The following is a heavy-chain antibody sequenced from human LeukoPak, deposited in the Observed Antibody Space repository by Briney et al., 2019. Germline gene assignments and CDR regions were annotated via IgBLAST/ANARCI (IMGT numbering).Heavy chain of an antibody. CDR1: GFPLSGHY. CDR2: MYDSWST. V-gene: IGHV4-59*11. J-gene: IGHJ4*02. D-gene: IGHD5-18*01. CDR3: ATIKRGNIYGYFDF. Sequence: SKTLPLPCLPSGFPLSGHYGSWIRQPPGKGLEGIGYMYDSWSTKDNPSLKSRVTLSADTSKNQFSLRLSSVTAADTAVYYCATIKRGNIYGYFDFWGQGILVTVSS.